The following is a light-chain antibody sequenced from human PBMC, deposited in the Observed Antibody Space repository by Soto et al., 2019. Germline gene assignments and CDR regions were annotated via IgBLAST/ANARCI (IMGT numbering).Light chain of an antibody. CDR1: QTIRSNY. Sequence: ETVLTQSPGTLSLSPGERATLSCRASQTIRSNYLAWYRQTPGQAPRLLIYGASNRANGIADRFSGSGSGTDFTLIISRLEPEDFALYYCQQYGSSPWPFGQGTKVDIK. V-gene: IGKV3-20*01. CDR2: GAS. CDR3: QQYGSSPWP. J-gene: IGKJ1*01.